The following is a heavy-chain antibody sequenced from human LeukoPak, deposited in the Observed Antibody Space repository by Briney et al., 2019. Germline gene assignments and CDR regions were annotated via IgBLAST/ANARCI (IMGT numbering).Heavy chain of an antibody. CDR1: GFTFSSYSM. CDR3: AREGGFFRPLDY. J-gene: IGHJ4*02. Sequence: GSLRLSCAASGFTFSSYSMNWVRQPPGKGLEWIGEVRLDGKTHYNPSLQSRLTILVSLSENHISLRLTSVTAADTAVYYCAREGGFFRPLDYSGQGTLVTVSS. D-gene: IGHD3-3*01. CDR2: VRLDGKT. V-gene: IGHV4-4*02.